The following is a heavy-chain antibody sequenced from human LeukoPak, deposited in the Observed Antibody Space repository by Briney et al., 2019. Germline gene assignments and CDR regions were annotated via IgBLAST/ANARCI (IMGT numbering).Heavy chain of an antibody. V-gene: IGHV4-59*01. J-gene: IGHJ1*01. Sequence: SETLSLTCTVSGDSISSSYWSWIRQSPGKGLEWIGYVYYSANPKYNPSLKSRVTMSVDMSRSQFSLNLTSVTTADTAVYYCARLFSHCRYSGPPYFHPLGQGTLVSVSS. D-gene: IGHD3-9*01. CDR1: GDSISSSY. CDR2: VYYSANP. CDR3: ARLFSHCRYSGPPYFHP.